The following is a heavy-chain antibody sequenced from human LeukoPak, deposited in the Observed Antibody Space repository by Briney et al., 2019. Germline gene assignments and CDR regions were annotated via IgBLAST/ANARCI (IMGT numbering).Heavy chain of an antibody. D-gene: IGHD5-18*01. CDR3: AREGGYSYGYPGSNYFDY. J-gene: IGHJ4*02. Sequence: PSETLSLTCTVSGGSISSGSYYWSWIRQPAGKGLEWIGYIYHTGSTNYNPSLKSRVTMSVDTSKNQFSLKLSSVTAADTAVYYCAREGGYSYGYPGSNYFDYWGQGTLVTVSS. V-gene: IGHV4-61*10. CDR1: GGSISSGSYY. CDR2: IYHTGST.